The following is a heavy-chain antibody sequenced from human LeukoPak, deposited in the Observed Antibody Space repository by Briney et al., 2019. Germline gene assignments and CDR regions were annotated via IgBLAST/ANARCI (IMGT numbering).Heavy chain of an antibody. V-gene: IGHV4-39*01. CDR1: SGSISSSSYY. J-gene: IGHJ6*02. Sequence: SETLSLTCTVSSGSISSSSYYWGWIRQPPGKGLEWIGSIYYSGSTYYNSSLKSRVTISIDTSKNQFSLKLSSVTAADAAVYYCARQGWASYYYYGVDVWGQGTTVTVSS. CDR3: ARQGWASYYYYGVDV. D-gene: IGHD6-19*01. CDR2: IYYSGST.